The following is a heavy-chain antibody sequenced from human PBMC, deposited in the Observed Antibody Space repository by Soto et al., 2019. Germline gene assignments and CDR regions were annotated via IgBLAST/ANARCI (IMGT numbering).Heavy chain of an antibody. CDR3: AKLVVVAATANDAFDI. J-gene: IGHJ3*02. Sequence: GSLRLSCAASGFTFSSYAMSWVRQAPGKGLEWVSAISGSGGSTYYADSVKGRFTISRDNSKNTLYLQMNSLRAEDTAVYYCAKLVVVAATANDAFDIWGQGTMVTVSS. D-gene: IGHD2-15*01. CDR1: GFTFSSYA. V-gene: IGHV3-23*01. CDR2: ISGSGGST.